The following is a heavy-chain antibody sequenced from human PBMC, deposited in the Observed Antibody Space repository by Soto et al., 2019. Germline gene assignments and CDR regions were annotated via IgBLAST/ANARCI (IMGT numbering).Heavy chain of an antibody. CDR3: ARQRPDVVVPAALGSWFDP. D-gene: IGHD2-2*01. CDR2: IYYSGST. Sequence: PSETLSLTCTVSDDSISSSSYYWGWIRQPPGKGLEWIGSIYYSGSTYYNPSLKSRVTISVDTSKNQFSLKLSSVTAADTAVYYCARQRPDVVVPAALGSWFDPWGQGTLVTVSS. V-gene: IGHV4-39*01. J-gene: IGHJ5*02. CDR1: DDSISSSSYY.